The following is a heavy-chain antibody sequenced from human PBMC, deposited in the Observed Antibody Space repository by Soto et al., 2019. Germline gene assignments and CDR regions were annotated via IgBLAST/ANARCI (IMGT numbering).Heavy chain of an antibody. CDR3: AKDLQLQELGYYYYCFMDV. V-gene: IGHV3-23*01. Sequence: EVQLLESGGGLVQPGGSLRLSCAASGVTLSDYAMTWVRQAPGKGLEWVSTISATGGTSYYADSVKGRFTISRDNSKKMVYLQMNSLRSRDTAVYYCAKDLQLQELGYYYYCFMDVWGKGTTVTVSS. CDR1: GVTLSDYA. D-gene: IGHD6-13*01. J-gene: IGHJ6*03. CDR2: ISATGGTS.